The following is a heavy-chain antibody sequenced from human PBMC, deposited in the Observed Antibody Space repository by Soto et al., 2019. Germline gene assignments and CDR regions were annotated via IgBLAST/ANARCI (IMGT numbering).Heavy chain of an antibody. CDR2: IYYSGST. Sequence: WETLSLTCTVFGGSIISYYWSWSLQPPWKGLEWIGFIYYSGSTNNNNPSLESRVTISLDTSKNQFSLKLSSVTAADTAVYYCARHLGLYGAGSSTPYFEYWCQG. CDR1: GGSIISYY. J-gene: IGHJ4*02. D-gene: IGHD3-10*01. CDR3: ARHLGLYGAGSSTPYFEY. V-gene: IGHV4-59*08.